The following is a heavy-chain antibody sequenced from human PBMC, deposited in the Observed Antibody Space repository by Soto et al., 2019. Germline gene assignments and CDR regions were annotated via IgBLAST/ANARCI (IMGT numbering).Heavy chain of an antibody. CDR1: GFTFSSYA. CDR3: AKARHDVSGSYNY. Sequence: EVQLLESGGGLVQPGGSLRLSCAASGFTFSSYAMSWVRQAPGKGLEWVSAISGSGGSSYYAECVKGRFTITRDNSKITLYLQMHSLRAEDTAVYYCAKARHDVSGSYNYWRQVTLVTVSS. D-gene: IGHD3-10*01. J-gene: IGHJ4*02. V-gene: IGHV3-23*01. CDR2: ISGSGGSS.